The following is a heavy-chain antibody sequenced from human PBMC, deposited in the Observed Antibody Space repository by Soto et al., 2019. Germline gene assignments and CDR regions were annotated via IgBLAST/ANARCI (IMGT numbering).Heavy chain of an antibody. Sequence: QVQLQESGPGLVKPSETLSLSCTVSGGSISSYYWSWFRQSPGKRMEWIGYVHHSWGSSYNPALQSRGAISLDTSKSQFSLKVTSVTATDTAVYYCARQGFGPLHCLVDVWGQGTTVTVSS. CDR1: GGSISSYY. CDR2: VHHSWGS. J-gene: IGHJ6*02. D-gene: IGHD3-10*01. CDR3: ARQGFGPLHCLVDV. V-gene: IGHV4-59*08.